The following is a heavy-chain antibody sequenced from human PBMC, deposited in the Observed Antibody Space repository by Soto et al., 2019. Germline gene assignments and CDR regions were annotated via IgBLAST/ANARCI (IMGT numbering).Heavy chain of an antibody. J-gene: IGHJ5*02. Sequence: QVQLVQSGAEVKKPGASVKVSCKASGYTFTGYYMHWVRQAPGQGLEWMGWINPNSGGTNYAQKFQGRVTRTRDTSISTAYMELSRLRSDDTAVYYWARVREVRGPWWFDPWGQGTLVTVSS. CDR3: ARVREVRGPWWFDP. V-gene: IGHV1-2*02. CDR1: GYTFTGYY. D-gene: IGHD3-10*01. CDR2: INPNSGGT.